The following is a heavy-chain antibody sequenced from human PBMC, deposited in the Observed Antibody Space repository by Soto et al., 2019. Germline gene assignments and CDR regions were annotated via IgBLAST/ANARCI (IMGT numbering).Heavy chain of an antibody. J-gene: IGHJ4*02. Sequence: QVQLVQSGAEVKKPGSSVKVSCKAPGGTFSSYSINWVRQAPGQGLEWMGRVVPKIGNINFVRKFQGRLTLTEDKSTRTVFLEMSRPRPEDTAVYYCTRGGRENNWNYGNFEYWGQGTQVTVSS. D-gene: IGHD1-7*01. V-gene: IGHV1-69*08. CDR3: TRGGRENNWNYGNFEY. CDR1: GGTFSSYS. CDR2: VVPKIGNI.